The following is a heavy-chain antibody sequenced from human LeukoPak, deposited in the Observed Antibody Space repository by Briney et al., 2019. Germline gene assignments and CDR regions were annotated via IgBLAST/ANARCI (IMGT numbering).Heavy chain of an antibody. V-gene: IGHV3-7*01. CDR2: IEPDGSEK. CDR1: GFTFSKSW. CDR3: ARTVTMIVVVPNWFDP. D-gene: IGHD3-22*01. Sequence: GGSLRLSCAASGFTFSKSWMTWVRQAPGKGLEWVANIEPDGSEKYYVDSVKGRFTISRDNAKNSLYLQMRSLRAEDTAVYYCARTVTMIVVVPNWFDPWGQGTLVTVSS. J-gene: IGHJ5*02.